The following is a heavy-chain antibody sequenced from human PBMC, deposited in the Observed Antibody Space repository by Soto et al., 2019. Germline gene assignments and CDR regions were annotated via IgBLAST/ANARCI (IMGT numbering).Heavy chain of an antibody. Sequence: ASVKVSCKASGYTFTSYGISWVRQAPGQGLEWMGWISAYNGNTNYAQKLQGRVTMTTDTSTSTAYMELGSLRSDDTAVYYFARDSSGWYERPDHPSFDPWGQGTLVTVSS. CDR1: GYTFTSYG. V-gene: IGHV1-18*01. CDR3: ARDSSGWYERPDHPSFDP. D-gene: IGHD6-19*01. CDR2: ISAYNGNT. J-gene: IGHJ5*02.